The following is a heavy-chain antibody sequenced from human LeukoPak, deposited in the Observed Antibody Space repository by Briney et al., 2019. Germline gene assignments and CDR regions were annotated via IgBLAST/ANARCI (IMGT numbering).Heavy chain of an antibody. V-gene: IGHV4-31*03. D-gene: IGHD3-22*01. CDR1: GGSISRGAYY. Sequence: RPSETLCLTCTVSGGSISRGAYYWSWIRQHPGKGLEWIGYIHYSGSTYYNPSLKSRVTISVDTSKNQFSLNLSSVTAADTAVYYCARAPDPNFYDRSGFDYWGQGTLITVSS. J-gene: IGHJ4*02. CDR2: IHYSGST. CDR3: ARAPDPNFYDRSGFDY.